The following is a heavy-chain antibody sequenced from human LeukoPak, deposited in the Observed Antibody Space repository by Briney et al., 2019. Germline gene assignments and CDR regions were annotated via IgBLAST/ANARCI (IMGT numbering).Heavy chain of an antibody. CDR2: IYTSGST. J-gene: IGHJ5*02. D-gene: IGHD2-15*01. CDR3: ARASYIYCSGGSCYPELSWFDP. Sequence: SSETLSLTCTVSGGSISSGSYYWSWIRQPAGKGVEWSGRIYTSGSTNYNPSLKSRVTISVDTSKNQFSLKLSSVTAADTAVYYCARASYIYCSGGSCYPELSWFDPWGQGTLVTVSS. V-gene: IGHV4-61*02. CDR1: GGSISSGSYY.